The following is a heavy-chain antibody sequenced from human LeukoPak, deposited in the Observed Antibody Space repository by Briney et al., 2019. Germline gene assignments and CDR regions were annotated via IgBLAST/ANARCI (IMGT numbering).Heavy chain of an antibody. CDR2: MNPNSGNT. D-gene: IGHD3-16*02. CDR3: ARDPLSGDYVWGSYRLTLTTRYYGMDV. J-gene: IGHJ6*02. CDR1: GYTFTSYD. V-gene: IGHV1-8*01. Sequence: GGSVKVSCKASGYTFTSYDINWVRQATGQGLEWMGWMNPNSGNTGYAQKFQGRVTMTRNTSISTAYMELSSLRSEDTAVYYCARDPLSGDYVWGSYRLTLTTRYYGMDVWGQGTTVTVSS.